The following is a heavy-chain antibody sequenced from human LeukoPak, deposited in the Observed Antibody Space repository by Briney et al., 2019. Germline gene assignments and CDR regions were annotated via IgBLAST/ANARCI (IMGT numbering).Heavy chain of an antibody. CDR1: GYTFTGYY. CDR2: INPNSGGT. V-gene: IGHV1-2*02. Sequence: ASVKVSCKASGYTFTGYYMHWVRQAPGQGLEGMGWINPNSGGTNYAQKFQGRVTMTRDTSISTAYMELSRLRSDDTAVYYCARGVTIFGVVIYIFDYWGQGTLVTVSS. D-gene: IGHD3-3*01. CDR3: ARGVTIFGVVIYIFDY. J-gene: IGHJ4*02.